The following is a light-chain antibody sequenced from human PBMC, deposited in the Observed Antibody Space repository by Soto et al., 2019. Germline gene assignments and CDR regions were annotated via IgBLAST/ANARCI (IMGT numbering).Light chain of an antibody. CDR2: LGS. V-gene: IGKV2-28*01. CDR1: QSLLISNGHNY. CDR3: MQALETPRT. J-gene: IGKJ2*02. Sequence: DIVMTQSPLSLPVTPGEPASISCRSSQSLLISNGHNYLEWYLQKAGEAPQVLIYLGSYRACGVPDRFSANGAGTEFTLQISRVEAEDVGVYYCMQALETPRTFGQGTRLEIK.